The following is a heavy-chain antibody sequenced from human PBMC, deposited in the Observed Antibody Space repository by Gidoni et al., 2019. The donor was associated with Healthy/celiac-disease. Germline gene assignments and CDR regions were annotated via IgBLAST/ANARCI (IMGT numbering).Heavy chain of an antibody. J-gene: IGHJ5*02. CDR3: ARDHAGFDGGKFDP. CDR1: GGTFSSYA. Sequence: QVQLVPSGAEVKKPGSSVKVSCKASGGTFSSYAISWVRQAPGQGLEWMGGIIPIFGTANYAQKFQGRVTITADESTSTAYMELSSLRSEDTAVYYCARDHAGFDGGKFDPWGQGTLVTVSS. CDR2: IIPIFGTA. D-gene: IGHD3-16*01. V-gene: IGHV1-69*01.